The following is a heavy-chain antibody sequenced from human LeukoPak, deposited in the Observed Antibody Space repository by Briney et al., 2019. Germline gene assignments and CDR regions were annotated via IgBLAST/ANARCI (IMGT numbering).Heavy chain of an antibody. CDR3: ARVNNGVCYYGMDV. V-gene: IGHV3-11*01. Sequence: PGGSLRLSCAASGFTFSDYYMSWIRQAPGKGLEWVSYISSSGSTIYYADSVKGRFTIPRDNAKNSLYLQMNSLRAEDTAVYYCARVNNGVCYYGMDVWGQGTTVTVSS. D-gene: IGHD1/OR15-1a*01. CDR1: GFTFSDYY. J-gene: IGHJ6*02. CDR2: ISSSGSTI.